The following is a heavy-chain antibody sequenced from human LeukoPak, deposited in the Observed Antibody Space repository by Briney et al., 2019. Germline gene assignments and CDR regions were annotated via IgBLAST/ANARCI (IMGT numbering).Heavy chain of an antibody. CDR3: VSSDYYYDSSGPY. CDR2: ISSSSSYT. Sequence: GGSLRLSCAASGFTFSSYSMNWVRQAPGKGLEWVSSISSSSSYTYYADSVKGRFTISRDNAKNSLYLQMNSLRAEDTVVYYCVSSDYYYDSSGPYWGQGTLVTVSS. J-gene: IGHJ4*02. V-gene: IGHV3-21*01. D-gene: IGHD3-22*01. CDR1: GFTFSSYS.